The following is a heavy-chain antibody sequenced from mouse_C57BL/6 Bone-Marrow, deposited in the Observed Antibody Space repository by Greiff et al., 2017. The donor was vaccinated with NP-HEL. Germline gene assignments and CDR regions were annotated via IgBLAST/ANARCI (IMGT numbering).Heavy chain of an antibody. J-gene: IGHJ2*01. CDR2: IYPGDGDT. V-gene: IGHV1-82*01. Sequence: VKLQESGPELVKPGASVKISCKASGYAFSSSWMNWVKQRPGKGLEWIGRIYPGDGDTNYNGKFKGKATLTADKSSSTAYMQLSSLISEDSAVYFCARRRPHYGNYGDYFDYWGQGTTLTVSS. D-gene: IGHD2-1*01. CDR1: GYAFSSSW. CDR3: ARRRPHYGNYGDYFDY.